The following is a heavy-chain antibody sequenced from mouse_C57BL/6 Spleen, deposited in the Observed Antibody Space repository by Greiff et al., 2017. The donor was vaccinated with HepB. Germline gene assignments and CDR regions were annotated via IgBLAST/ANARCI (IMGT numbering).Heavy chain of an antibody. CDR1: GYTFTDYE. D-gene: IGHD1-1*01. V-gene: IGHV1-15*01. CDR2: IDPETGGT. CDR3: TSLNYGKGY. J-gene: IGHJ2*01. Sequence: LVESGAELVRPGASVTLSCKASGYTFTDYEMHWVKQTPVHGLEWIGAIDPETGGTAYNQKFKGKAILTADKSSSTAYMELRSLTSEDSAVYYCTSLNYGKGYWGQGTTLTVSS.